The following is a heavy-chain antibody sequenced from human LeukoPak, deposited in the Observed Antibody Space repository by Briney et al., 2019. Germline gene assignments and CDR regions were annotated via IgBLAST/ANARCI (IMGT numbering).Heavy chain of an antibody. CDR2: INHSGST. CDR3: ARGRPRGLAPMVRGVILLDY. Sequence: SETLSLTCAVYGGSFSGYYWSWIRQPPGKGLEWIGEINHSGSTNYNPSLKSRVTISVDTSKNQFSLKLGSVTAADTAVYYCARGRPRGLAPMVRGVILLDYWGQGTLVTVSS. CDR1: GGSFSGYY. J-gene: IGHJ4*02. D-gene: IGHD3-10*01. V-gene: IGHV4-34*01.